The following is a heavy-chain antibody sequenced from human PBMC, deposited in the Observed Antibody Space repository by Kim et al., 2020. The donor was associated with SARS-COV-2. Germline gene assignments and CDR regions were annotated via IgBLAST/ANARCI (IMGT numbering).Heavy chain of an antibody. J-gene: IGHJ4*01. V-gene: IGHV3-33*01. D-gene: IGHD6-6*01. CDR1: GFTFSSYA. Sequence: GGSLRLSCAASGFTFSSYAMHWARQAPGKGLEWVALIWDHGGTRYNAESVEGRFTISRDNSKDTLYLQMNNLRAEDMAVYYCARESRAADYSTSPDYWG. CDR2: IWDHGGTR. CDR3: ARESRAADYSTSPDY.